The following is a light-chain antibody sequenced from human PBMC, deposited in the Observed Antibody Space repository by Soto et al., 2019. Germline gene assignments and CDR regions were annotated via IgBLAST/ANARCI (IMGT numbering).Light chain of an antibody. CDR2: DNS. V-gene: IGLV1-40*01. Sequence: QSVLTQPPSVSGAPGQRLTISCTGSSSNIGAGYDVHWYQQLPGTAPKLLIYDNSNRPSGVPDRFSGSKSGTSASLAITGLQAEDEADYYCLSYDSSLSGYVFGTGTKVTVL. CDR3: LSYDSSLSGYV. CDR1: SSNIGAGYD. J-gene: IGLJ1*01.